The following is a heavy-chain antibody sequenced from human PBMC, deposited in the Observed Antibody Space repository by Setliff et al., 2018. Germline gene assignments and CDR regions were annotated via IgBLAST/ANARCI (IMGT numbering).Heavy chain of an antibody. V-gene: IGHV3-23*01. CDR2: ISGSGGST. J-gene: IGHJ6*02. CDR3: ARDQYYSMDV. CDR1: GFTFSSYA. Sequence: GESLKISCAASGFTFSSYAMSWVRQAPGKGLEWASAISGSGGSTYYADSVKGRFTISRDNSKNTLYLQMNSLRAEDTAVYYCARDQYYSMDVWGQGTTVTVSS.